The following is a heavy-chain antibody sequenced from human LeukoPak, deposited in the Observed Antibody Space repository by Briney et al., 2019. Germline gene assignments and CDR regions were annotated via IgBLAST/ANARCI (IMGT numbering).Heavy chain of an antibody. D-gene: IGHD6-19*01. CDR1: GFTFDDYA. Sequence: GGSLRLSCAASGFTFDDYAMHWVRQAPGKGLEWVSGISWNSGSIGYADSVKGRFTISRDNAKNSLYLQMNSLRAEDTALYYCAKARYSSGWYDAFDIWGQGTMVTVSS. CDR3: AKARYSSGWYDAFDI. V-gene: IGHV3-9*01. J-gene: IGHJ3*02. CDR2: ISWNSGSI.